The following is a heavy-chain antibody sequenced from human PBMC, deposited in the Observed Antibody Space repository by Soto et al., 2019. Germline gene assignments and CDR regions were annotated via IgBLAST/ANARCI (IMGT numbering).Heavy chain of an antibody. V-gene: IGHV1-8*01. D-gene: IGHD3-3*01. J-gene: IGHJ4*02. CDR1: GYTFTSYD. CDR3: ASVHAFWRVFDY. CDR2: MNPNSGNT. Sequence: ASVKVSCKASGYTFTSYDINWVRQATGQGLEWMGWMNPNSGNTGYAQKFQGRVTMTRNTSISTAYMELSSLRSEDTAVYYCASVHAFWRVFDYWGQGTLVTVSS.